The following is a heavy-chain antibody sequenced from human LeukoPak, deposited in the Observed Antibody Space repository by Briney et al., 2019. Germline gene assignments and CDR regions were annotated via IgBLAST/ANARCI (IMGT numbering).Heavy chain of an antibody. D-gene: IGHD3-10*01. V-gene: IGHV1-18*01. CDR1: GYTFTSYG. Sequence: ASVKVSCKASGYTFTSYGISWVRQAPGQGLEWMGWISAYNGNTNYAQKLQGRVTMTTDTSTSTAYMELRSLRSDDTAVYYCARIRITMVRGVQNWFDPWGQGTLVTVSS. CDR2: ISAYNGNT. CDR3: ARIRITMVRGVQNWFDP. J-gene: IGHJ5*02.